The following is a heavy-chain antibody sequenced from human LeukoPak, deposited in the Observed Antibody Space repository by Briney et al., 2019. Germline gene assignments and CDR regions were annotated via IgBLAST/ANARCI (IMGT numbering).Heavy chain of an antibody. CDR3: ARLMVRGVIMGY. CDR2: IYYSGST. CDR1: GGSISSSSYY. V-gene: IGHV4-39*01. Sequence: PSETLSLTCTVSGGSISSSSYYWGWIRQPPGKGLEWIGSIYYSGSTYYNPSLKSRVTISVDTSKNQFSLKLSSVTAADTAVYYCARLMVRGVIMGYWGQGTLVTVSS. D-gene: IGHD3-10*01. J-gene: IGHJ4*02.